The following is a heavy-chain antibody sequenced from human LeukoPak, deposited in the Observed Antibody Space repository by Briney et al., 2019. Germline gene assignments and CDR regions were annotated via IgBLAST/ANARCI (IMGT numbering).Heavy chain of an antibody. Sequence: GGSLRLSCAASGFTFSSYSMNWVRQAPGKGLEWVSYISSSSSTIYYADSVKGRFTISRDNAKNSLYLQMNSLRDEDTAVYYCARDRGYNYYGSGSPRYYYGMDVWGLGTTVTVSS. CDR1: GFTFSSYS. J-gene: IGHJ6*02. CDR3: ARDRGYNYYGSGSPRYYYGMDV. V-gene: IGHV3-48*02. D-gene: IGHD3-10*01. CDR2: ISSSSSTI.